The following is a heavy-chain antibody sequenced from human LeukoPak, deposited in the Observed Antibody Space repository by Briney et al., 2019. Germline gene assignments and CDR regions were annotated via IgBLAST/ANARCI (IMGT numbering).Heavy chain of an antibody. Sequence: SETLSLTCAVYGGSFSGYYWSWIRQPPGKGLEWIGEINHSGSTNYNPSLKSRVTISVDTSKNQFSLKLSSVTAADTAVYYCARVYSSRYGYWGQGTLVTVSS. CDR3: ARVYSSRYGY. CDR1: GGSFSGYY. D-gene: IGHD6-13*01. J-gene: IGHJ4*02. CDR2: INHSGST. V-gene: IGHV4-34*01.